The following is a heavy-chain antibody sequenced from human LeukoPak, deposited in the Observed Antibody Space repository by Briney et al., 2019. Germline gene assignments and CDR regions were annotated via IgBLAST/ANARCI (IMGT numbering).Heavy chain of an antibody. CDR1: GGSISTYY. J-gene: IGHJ4*02. CDR2: IDYSGST. D-gene: IGHD4-17*01. Sequence: PSETLSLTCTVSGGSISTYYWSWIRQPPGKGLEWIGYIDYSGSTNYNPSLKSRLTISVDTSKNQFSLKLSSVTAADTAVYYCARGRGLTVATSHFDSWGQGTLVTVSS. V-gene: IGHV4-59*01. CDR3: ARGRGLTVATSHFDS.